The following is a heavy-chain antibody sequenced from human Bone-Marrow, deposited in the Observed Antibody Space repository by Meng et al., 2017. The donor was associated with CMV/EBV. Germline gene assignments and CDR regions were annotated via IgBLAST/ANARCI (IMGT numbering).Heavy chain of an antibody. CDR3: ARMYSSGWYSFYYYYGMDV. J-gene: IGHJ6*02. CDR2: INPNSGGT. D-gene: IGHD6-19*01. V-gene: IGHV1-2*02. CDR1: GYTFTGYY. Sequence: ASVKVSCKASGYTFTGYYMHWVRQAPGQGLEWMGWINPNSGGTNYAQKFQGRVTMTRDTSISTAYMELSRLRSDDTAVYYCARMYSSGWYSFYYYYGMDVWGQGPTVPVSS.